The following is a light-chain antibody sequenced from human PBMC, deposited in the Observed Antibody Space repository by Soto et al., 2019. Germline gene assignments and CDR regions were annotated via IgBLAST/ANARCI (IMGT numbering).Light chain of an antibody. CDR2: EVN. CDR1: SSDVGGYNY. CDR3: SSYAGSSNV. V-gene: IGLV2-8*01. Sequence: QSALTQPPSASGSPGQSVAIACTGTSSDVGGYNYVSWYQQHPGKAPKLMIYEVNKRPSGVPDRFSGSKSGNTASLTVSGPQAEDEADYYCSSYAGSSNVFGTGTKVT. J-gene: IGLJ1*01.